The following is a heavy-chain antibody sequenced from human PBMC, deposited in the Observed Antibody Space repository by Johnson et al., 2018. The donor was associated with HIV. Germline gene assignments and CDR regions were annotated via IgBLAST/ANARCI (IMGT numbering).Heavy chain of an antibody. CDR2: IRYDGSNK. D-gene: IGHD1-14*01. Sequence: QMQLVESGGGVVQPGGSLRLSCAASGFTFSSYGMHWVRQAPGKGLEWVAFIRYDGSNKYYADSVKGRFTISRDNSKNTLYLQMNSLRAEDTAVYYCAKGEDGSHDAFDIWGQGTMVTVSS. V-gene: IGHV3-30*02. J-gene: IGHJ3*02. CDR3: AKGEDGSHDAFDI. CDR1: GFTFSSYG.